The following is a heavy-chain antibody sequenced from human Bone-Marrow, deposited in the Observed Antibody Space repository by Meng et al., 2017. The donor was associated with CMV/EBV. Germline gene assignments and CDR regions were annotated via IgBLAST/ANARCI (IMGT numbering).Heavy chain of an antibody. D-gene: IGHD6-6*01. J-gene: IGHJ4*02. CDR2: IRSKAYGGTT. V-gene: IGHV3-49*04. CDR1: GFTFGDYA. CDR3: TRGHSSSSIYFDY. Sequence: GGTLRLSCTASGFTFGDYAMSWVRQAPGKGLEWVGFIRSKAYGGTTEYAASVKGRFTISRDDSKSIAYLQMNSLKTEDTAVYYCTRGHSSSSIYFDYWVQGTLVTSPQ.